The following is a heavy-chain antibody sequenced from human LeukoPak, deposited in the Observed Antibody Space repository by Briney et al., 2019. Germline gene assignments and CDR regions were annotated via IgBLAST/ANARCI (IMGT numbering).Heavy chain of an antibody. V-gene: IGHV3-7*01. CDR3: ARGPPPDFDY. Sequence: GGSLRLSCAASGFTFSTYWMTWVRQAPGKGLEWVANINEDGSDKNYVDSVKGRFTISRDNAKNSLYLQMNSLTAEDTAVYYCARGPPPDFDYWGRGTLVTVSS. CDR2: INEDGSDK. CDR1: GFTFSTYW. J-gene: IGHJ4*02.